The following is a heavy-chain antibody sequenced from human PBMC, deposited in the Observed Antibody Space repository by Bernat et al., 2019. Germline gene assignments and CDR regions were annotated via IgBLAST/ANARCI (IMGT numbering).Heavy chain of an antibody. CDR2: ISWDGGST. Sequence: EVQLVESGGVVVQPGGSLRLSCAASGFTFDDYTMHWVRQAPGKGLEWVSLISWDGGSTYSADSVKGRFTISRDNSKNSLYLQMNSLRTEDTALYYCAKDSRGGLYQYYYYMDVWGKGTTVTVSS. CDR3: AKDSRGGLYQYYYYMDV. V-gene: IGHV3-43*01. CDR1: GFTFDDYT. J-gene: IGHJ6*03.